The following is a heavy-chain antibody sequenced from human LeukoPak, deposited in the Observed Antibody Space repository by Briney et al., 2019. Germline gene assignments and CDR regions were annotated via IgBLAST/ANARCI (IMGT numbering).Heavy chain of an antibody. D-gene: IGHD5-24*01. CDR2: IHYSGSA. J-gene: IGHJ3*02. V-gene: IGHV4-28*01. CDR3: ASGRRWLQFRAFDI. CDR1: GYSISSNNW. Sequence: SDTLSLTCGVSGYSISSNNWWGWIRQPPGKGLEWIGYIHYSGSAYYNPSLKSRVTISVDTSKNQFSLKLSSVTAADTAVYYCASGRRWLQFRAFDIWGQGTMVTVSS.